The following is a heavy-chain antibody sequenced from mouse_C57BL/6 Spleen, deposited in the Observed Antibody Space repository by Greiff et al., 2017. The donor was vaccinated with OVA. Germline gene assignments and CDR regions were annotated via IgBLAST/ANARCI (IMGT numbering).Heavy chain of an antibody. J-gene: IGHJ4*01. CDR3: ANFCTTTVVATGAMDY. V-gene: IGHV5-17*01. D-gene: IGHD1-1*01. CDR2: IISGSSTS. CDR1: GFTFSDYG. Sequence: EVQVVESGGGLVKPGGSLKLSCAASGFTFSDYGMHWVRQAPEKGLEWVAYIISGSSTSYYADTVKGRFTISRDNAKNTLFLPMTSLRSEDTSMYYCANFCTTTVVATGAMDYWGQGTSVTVSS.